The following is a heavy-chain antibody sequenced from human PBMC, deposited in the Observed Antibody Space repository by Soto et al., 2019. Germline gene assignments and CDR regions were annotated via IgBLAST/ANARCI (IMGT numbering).Heavy chain of an antibody. J-gene: IGHJ6*02. D-gene: IGHD3-3*01. CDR1: GFTFSSYG. CDR3: AKDLVRITIFGVVKGGMDV. Sequence: GGSLRLSCAASGFTFSSYGMHWVRQAPGKGLEWVAVISYDGSNKYYADSVKGRFTISRDNSKNALYLQMNSLRAEDTAVYYCAKDLVRITIFGVVKGGMDVWGQGTTVTVSS. V-gene: IGHV3-30*18. CDR2: ISYDGSNK.